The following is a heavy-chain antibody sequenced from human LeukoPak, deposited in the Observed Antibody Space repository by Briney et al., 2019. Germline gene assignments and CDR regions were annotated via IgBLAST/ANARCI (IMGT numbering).Heavy chain of an antibody. CDR1: GGSISSSSYY. D-gene: IGHD1-14*01. CDR3: ARAEPVDAFDI. V-gene: IGHV4-39*01. J-gene: IGHJ3*02. CDR2: IYYSGST. Sequence: SETLSLTCTVSGGSISSSSYYWGWIRQPPGKGLEWIGSIYYSGSTYYNPSLKSRVTISVDTSKNQFSLKLSSVTAADTAVYYCARAEPVDAFDIWGQGTMVTVSS.